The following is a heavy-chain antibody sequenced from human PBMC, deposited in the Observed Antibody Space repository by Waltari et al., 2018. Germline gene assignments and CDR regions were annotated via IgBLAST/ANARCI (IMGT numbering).Heavy chain of an antibody. CDR3: ARQPRHKWLSKRRAFDI. D-gene: IGHD3-22*01. J-gene: IGHJ3*02. CDR2: SKHSGST. V-gene: IGHV4-34*01. CDR1: GGSISGYY. Sequence: QVQLQQWGAGLLKPSETLSLTCAAHGGSISGYYWSWTRQTTGKGMEWIGESKHSGSTNYNPSLKNLVTISVDTSKNQFSLKLSSVTAADTAVYYCARQPRHKWLSKRRAFDIWGQGTMVTVSS.